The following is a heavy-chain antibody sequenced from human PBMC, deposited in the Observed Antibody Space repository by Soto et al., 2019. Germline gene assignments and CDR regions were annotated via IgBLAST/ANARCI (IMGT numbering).Heavy chain of an antibody. J-gene: IGHJ4*02. CDR3: TKAGDSADYGY. V-gene: IGHV1-69*06. CDR2: IIPMFNTT. Sequence: SVKVSCKASGETFGRNAIRWVRQAPGQGPEWMGVIIPMFNTTNYAQKFKGRLTIYADKSTGTAYMEMTSLRSEDTAVYYCTKAGDSADYGYWGQGTLVTVSS. CDR1: GETFGRNA. D-gene: IGHD2-21*01.